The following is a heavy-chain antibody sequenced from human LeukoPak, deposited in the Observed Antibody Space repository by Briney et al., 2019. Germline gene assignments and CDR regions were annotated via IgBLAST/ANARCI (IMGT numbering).Heavy chain of an antibody. V-gene: IGHV4-39*07. CDR2: INHSGST. CDR1: GGSISSSSYY. J-gene: IGHJ6*02. D-gene: IGHD2-2*02. CDR3: ARGYYCSSTSCYNNTPPYYYYGMDV. Sequence: ASETLSLTCTVSGGSISSSSYYWSWIRQPPGKGLEWIGEINHSGSTNYNPSLMSRVTISVDTSKNQFSLKLSSVTAADTAVYYCARGYYCSSTSCYNNTPPYYYYGMDVWGQGTTVTVSS.